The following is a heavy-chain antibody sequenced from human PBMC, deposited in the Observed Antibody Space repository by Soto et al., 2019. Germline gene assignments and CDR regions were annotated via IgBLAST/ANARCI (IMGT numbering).Heavy chain of an antibody. D-gene: IGHD2-2*01. V-gene: IGHV2-5*02. J-gene: IGHJ3*01. CDR2: IYWDGEK. Sequence: QITLKESGPALVKPTQTLTLTCTFSGFSLSTSGVGVGWIRQPPGKALEWLALIYWDGEKRYSPSQKSRLAITADTSKNQVVLTMTNLDPVDTAPSYCAHFIVVPPSDVFDVWGQGTMVAVSS. CDR3: AHFIVVPPSDVFDV. CDR1: GFSLSTSGVG.